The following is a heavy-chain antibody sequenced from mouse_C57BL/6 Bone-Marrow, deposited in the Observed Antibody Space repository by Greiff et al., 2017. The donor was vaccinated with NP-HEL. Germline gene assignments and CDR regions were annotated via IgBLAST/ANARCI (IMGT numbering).Heavy chain of an antibody. Sequence: QVQLQQSGPELVKPGASVKISCKASGYSFTSYYIHWVKQRPGQGLEWIGWIYPGSGNTKYNETFKGKATLTADTTSSTAYMQLSSLTSEDSAVYYCARRGAFYYGNYVDYWGQGTSVTVSS. CDR2: IYPGSGNT. J-gene: IGHJ4*01. V-gene: IGHV1-66*01. D-gene: IGHD2-1*01. CDR1: GYSFTSYY. CDR3: ARRGAFYYGNYVDY.